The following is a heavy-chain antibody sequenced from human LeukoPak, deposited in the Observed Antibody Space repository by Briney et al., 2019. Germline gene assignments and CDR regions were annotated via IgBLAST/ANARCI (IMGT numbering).Heavy chain of an antibody. J-gene: IGHJ5*02. CDR2: IHYSGST. CDR3: ARNYYSDDIGYYYAAFDP. V-gene: IGHV4-59*08. Sequence: SETLSLTCTVSGGSISSYYWSWIRQPPGKGLEWIGYIHYSGSTNYNPSLKSRVTISVDTSKNRFSLKLRSVTAADTAVYYCARNYYSDDIGYYYAAFDPWGQGTLVTVSS. D-gene: IGHD3-22*01. CDR1: GGSISSYY.